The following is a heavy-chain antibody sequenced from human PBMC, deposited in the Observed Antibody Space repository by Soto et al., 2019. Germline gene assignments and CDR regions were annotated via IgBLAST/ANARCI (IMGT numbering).Heavy chain of an antibody. CDR1: GYTFTGYY. D-gene: IGHD6-19*01. CDR3: ARAHGSDWYPAELDY. CDR2: INPNSGGT. J-gene: IGHJ4*02. V-gene: IGHV1-2*04. Sequence: ASVKVSCKASGYTFTGYYMHWVRQAPGQGLEWMGWINPNSGGTNYAQKFQGWVTMTRDTSISTAYMELSRLRSDDTAVYYCARAHGSDWYPAELDYWGQGTLVTVSS.